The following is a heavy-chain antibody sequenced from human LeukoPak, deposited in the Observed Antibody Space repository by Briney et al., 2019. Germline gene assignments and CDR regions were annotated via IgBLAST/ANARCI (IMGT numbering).Heavy chain of an antibody. CDR3: AGIAAAGTPFDY. J-gene: IGHJ4*02. V-gene: IGHV1-18*01. CDR1: GYTFTSYG. CDR2: ISAYNGNI. D-gene: IGHD6-13*01. Sequence: ASVKVSCKASGYTFTSYGISWVRQAPGQGLEWMGWISAYNGNINYAQKLQGRVTMTTDTSTSTAYMELRSLRSDDTAVYYCAGIAAAGTPFDYWGQGTLVTVSS.